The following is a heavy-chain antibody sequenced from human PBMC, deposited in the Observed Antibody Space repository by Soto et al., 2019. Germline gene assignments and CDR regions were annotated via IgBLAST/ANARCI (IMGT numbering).Heavy chain of an antibody. CDR1: GGSISSGGYS. Sequence: QLQLQESGSGLVKPSQTLSLTCAVSGGSISSGGYSWSWIRQPPGKGLEWIAYIYHSGSTYYNPTLKSRVIVSVGESKNQFSRRLSSVTAADTAVYYCARGPPMFCWGQGIRVTVSS. J-gene: IGHJ4*02. V-gene: IGHV4-30-2*01. D-gene: IGHD3-10*02. CDR3: ARGPPMFC. CDR2: IYHSGST.